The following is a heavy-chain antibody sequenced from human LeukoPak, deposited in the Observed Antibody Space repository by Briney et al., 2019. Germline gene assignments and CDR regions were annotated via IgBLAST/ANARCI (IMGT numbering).Heavy chain of an antibody. CDR3: ARTRTPTSYFDY. J-gene: IGHJ4*02. CDR1: GYSFTSYW. V-gene: IGHV5-51*01. CDR2: IYPGDSDT. D-gene: IGHD4-23*01. Sequence: GESLQISCQGSGYSFTSYWIGWVRQMPGKGLKWMGIIYPGDSDTRYSPSFQGQVTISADKSISTAYLQWSSLKASDTAMYYCARTRTPTSYFDYWGQGTLVTVSS.